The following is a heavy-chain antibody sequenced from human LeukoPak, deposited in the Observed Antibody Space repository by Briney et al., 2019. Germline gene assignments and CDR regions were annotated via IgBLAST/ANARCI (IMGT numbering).Heavy chain of an antibody. J-gene: IGHJ5*02. D-gene: IGHD2-8*02. Sequence: SETLSLTCTVSGASISTSSYYWAWIRQPPGKGLEWIGSVYYTGGTYYNPSLKSRVTISVDTSKNQFSLKLSSVTAADTAVYYCARPRGYCSAGVCYFHPWGQRTLVTVSS. V-gene: IGHV4-39*01. CDR2: VYYTGGT. CDR3: ARPRGYCSAGVCYFHP. CDR1: GASISTSSYY.